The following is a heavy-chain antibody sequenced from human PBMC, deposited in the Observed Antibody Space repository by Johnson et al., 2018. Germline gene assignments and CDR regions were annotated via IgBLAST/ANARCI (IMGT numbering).Heavy chain of an antibody. CDR2: IGTAGDT. V-gene: IGHV3-13*01. J-gene: IGHJ3*02. CDR3: ARSYYDSSGYAFDI. D-gene: IGHD3-22*01. CDR1: GFTFSSYD. Sequence: VHLVESGGGLVKPGGSLRLSCAASGFTFSSYDMHWVRQATGKGLEWVSAIGTAGDTYYPGSVKGRFTISRENAKNSLYLQMNSLRAGYTAVYYCARSYYDSSGYAFDIWGQGTMVTVAS.